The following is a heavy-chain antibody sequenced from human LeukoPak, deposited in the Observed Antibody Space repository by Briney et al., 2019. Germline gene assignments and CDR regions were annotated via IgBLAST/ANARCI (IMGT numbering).Heavy chain of an antibody. Sequence: GGSLRLSCAASGFTFSSYAMSWVRQAPGKGLEWVSAISGSGGSTYYADSVKGRFTISRDNSKNTLYLQMNSLRAEDTAVYYCAKDRGDYGDYGCFDYWGQGTLVTVSS. D-gene: IGHD4-17*01. CDR1: GFTFSSYA. CDR3: AKDRGDYGDYGCFDY. V-gene: IGHV3-23*01. J-gene: IGHJ4*02. CDR2: ISGSGGST.